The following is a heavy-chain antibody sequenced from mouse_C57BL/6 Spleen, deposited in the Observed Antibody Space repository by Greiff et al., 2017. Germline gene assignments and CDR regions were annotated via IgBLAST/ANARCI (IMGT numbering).Heavy chain of an antibody. D-gene: IGHD1-1*01. Sequence: DVMLVESGGDLVKPGGSLKLSCAASGFTFSSYGMSWVRQTPDKRLEWVATISSGGSYTYYPDSVKGRFTISRDNAKNTLYLQMSSLKSEDTAMYYCARHTYCGSSLYWYFDVWGTGTTVTVSS. CDR1: GFTFSSYG. CDR2: ISSGGSYT. J-gene: IGHJ1*03. V-gene: IGHV5-6*02. CDR3: ARHTYCGSSLYWYFDV.